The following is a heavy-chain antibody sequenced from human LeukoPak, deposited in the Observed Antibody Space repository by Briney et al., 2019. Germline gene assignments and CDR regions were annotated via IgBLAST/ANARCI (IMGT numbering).Heavy chain of an antibody. J-gene: IGHJ4*02. CDR1: GYSISSGYY. CDR3: ARPAATGYYFDY. Sequence: PSETLSLTCAVSGYSISSGYYWGWIRQPPGKGLEWIGSIYHSGSTYYNPSLKSRVTISVDTSKNQFSLKLSSVTAADTAVYHCARPAATGYYFDYWGQGTLVTVSS. CDR2: IYHSGST. V-gene: IGHV4-38-2*01. D-gene: IGHD2-15*01.